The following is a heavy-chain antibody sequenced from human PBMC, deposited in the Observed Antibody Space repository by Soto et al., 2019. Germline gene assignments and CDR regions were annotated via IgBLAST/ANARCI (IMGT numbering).Heavy chain of an antibody. CDR2: ISSSSSYI. V-gene: IGHV3-21*01. CDR1: GFTFSSYS. J-gene: IGHJ6*03. Sequence: EVQLVESGGGLVKPGGSLRLSCAASGFTFSSYSMNWVRQAPGKGLEWVSSISSSSSYIYYADSVKGRFTISRDNAKNSLYLQMNSLRAEDTAVYYCARAGRIAAADYYYYYMDVWGKGTTVTVSS. CDR3: ARAGRIAAADYYYYYMDV. D-gene: IGHD6-13*01.